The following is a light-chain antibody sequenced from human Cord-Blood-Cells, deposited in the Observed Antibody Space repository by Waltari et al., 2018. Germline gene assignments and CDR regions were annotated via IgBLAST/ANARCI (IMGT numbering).Light chain of an antibody. CDR3: QQYYSTPLFT. Sequence: DLVMTESTDSLAASLGQRATINCKSSPTVLYSSNNRNYLAWYQQKPGQPPKLLIYCASTRESGVPDRFSGSGSGTDFTLTISSLQAEDVAVYYCQQYYSTPLFTFGPGTKVDIK. CDR1: PTVLYSSNNRNY. J-gene: IGKJ3*01. V-gene: IGKV4-1*01. CDR2: CAS.